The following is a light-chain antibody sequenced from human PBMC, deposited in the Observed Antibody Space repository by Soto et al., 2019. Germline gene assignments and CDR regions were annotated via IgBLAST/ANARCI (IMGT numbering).Light chain of an antibody. CDR3: QQLNSYPQT. V-gene: IGKV1-39*01. CDR2: GAS. CDR1: QSISYY. Sequence: DIEMPQSPSSLSAYVGDRVDITCRASQSISYYLNWYQQKPGRAPDLLMYGASSLQSGVPSRFTGSGSGTDFTLTISSLQPEDSATYFCQQLNSYPQTFGQGTRLEIK. J-gene: IGKJ5*01.